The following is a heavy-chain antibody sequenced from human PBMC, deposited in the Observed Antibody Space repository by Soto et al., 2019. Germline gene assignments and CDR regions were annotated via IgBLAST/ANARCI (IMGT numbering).Heavy chain of an antibody. CDR3: ARHRAARNYFDY. CDR1: GDSISSYY. CDR2: IYYSGST. D-gene: IGHD6-25*01. Sequence: SETLSLTCTVSGDSISSYYWGWIRQPPGKGLEWIGSIYYSGSTNYNPSLKSRVTISVDTSKNQFSLKLSSVTAADTAVYYCARHRAARNYFDYWGQGTLVTVSS. J-gene: IGHJ4*02. V-gene: IGHV4-59*08.